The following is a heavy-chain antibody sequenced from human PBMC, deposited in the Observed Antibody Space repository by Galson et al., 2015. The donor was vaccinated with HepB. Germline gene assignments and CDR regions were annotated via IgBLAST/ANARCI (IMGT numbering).Heavy chain of an antibody. CDR1: GYTFSSYP. V-gene: IGHV1-18*01. Sequence: SVKVSCKASGYTFSSYPITWVRQAPGQGLEWVGWISPHNRYTNYAQNFQGRVTMTTDTSTSTAYMELRSLRSDDTAVYYCARGGFVVAVGATQNNWFDPWGRGTLVTVSS. CDR3: ARGGFVVAVGATQNNWFDP. D-gene: IGHD2-15*01. CDR2: ISPHNRYT. J-gene: IGHJ5*02.